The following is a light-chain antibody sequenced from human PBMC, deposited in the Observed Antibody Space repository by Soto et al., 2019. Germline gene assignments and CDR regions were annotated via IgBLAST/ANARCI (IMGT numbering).Light chain of an antibody. CDR1: ALPEQF. Sequence: SYELTQPPSVSVSPGQTARITCSGDALPEQFAYWYQQKPGQAPVLMIYKDIERPSGIPERFSGSSSGTTVTLTISGVQAEDEADYHCQSADSSGNLLVFGGGTQLTVL. V-gene: IGLV3-25*03. CDR2: KDI. J-gene: IGLJ2*01. CDR3: QSADSSGNLLV.